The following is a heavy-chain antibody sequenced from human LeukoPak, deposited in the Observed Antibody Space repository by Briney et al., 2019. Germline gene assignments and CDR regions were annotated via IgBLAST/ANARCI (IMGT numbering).Heavy chain of an antibody. Sequence: GAPVRDSFKSSHYTFTIYGISWVRQAPGQGREWVGWISPYSGNTKSAQKLQGRVTMTTDTSTSTTYMELRSLRSDDTAVYYCARDPVVTSYYMDVWGKGTKVTVSS. CDR2: ISPYSGNT. D-gene: IGHD2-21*02. CDR1: HYTFTIYG. J-gene: IGHJ6*03. V-gene: IGHV1-18*01. CDR3: ARDPVVTSYYMDV.